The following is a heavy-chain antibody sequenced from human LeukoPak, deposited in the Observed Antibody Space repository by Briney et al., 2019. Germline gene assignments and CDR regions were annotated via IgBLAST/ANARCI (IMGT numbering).Heavy chain of an antibody. J-gene: IGHJ4*02. CDR1: GDSISTYY. D-gene: IGHD6-13*01. V-gene: IGHV4-4*07. CDR3: ARQSDKAAGGTFAFDY. CDR2: INTSGST. Sequence: SETLSPTCTVSGDSISTYYWSGIRQPAGKGLEWIGRINTSGSTNYNPSLKSRVTMSVDTSKNQFSLKLSSVTAADTAVYYCARQSDKAAGGTFAFDYWGQGALVTVS.